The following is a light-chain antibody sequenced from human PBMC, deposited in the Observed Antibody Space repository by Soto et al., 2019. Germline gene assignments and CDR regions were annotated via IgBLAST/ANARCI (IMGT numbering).Light chain of an antibody. V-gene: IGKV3-15*01. CDR1: QSVRSN. CDR3: QQYDNWPRM. CDR2: DAS. Sequence: EKVMTQSPATLSVSPGERATLSCGASQSVRSNVAWYQQKPGQPPRLLIYDASTRATGIPSRFSGSGSGTEFTLTISSLKSEDFAVYYCQQYDNWPRMFGQGTRVDFK. J-gene: IGKJ1*01.